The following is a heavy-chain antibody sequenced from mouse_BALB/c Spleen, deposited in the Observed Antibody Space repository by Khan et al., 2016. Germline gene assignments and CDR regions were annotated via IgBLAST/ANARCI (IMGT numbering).Heavy chain of an antibody. CDR1: GYTFTNYW. CDR3: TRGYGSSFVAWFTY. Sequence: QVRLQQSGSELARPGASVKLSCKASGYTFTNYWMQWIKQRPGQGLEWIGAIYPGDGDTRYAQKFEGKTTLTADTSSSTVYMQLDNLASEDSAVYYCTRGYGSSFVAWFTYWGQGTLVTVSA. CDR2: IYPGDGDT. V-gene: IGHV1-87*01. J-gene: IGHJ3*01. D-gene: IGHD1-1*01.